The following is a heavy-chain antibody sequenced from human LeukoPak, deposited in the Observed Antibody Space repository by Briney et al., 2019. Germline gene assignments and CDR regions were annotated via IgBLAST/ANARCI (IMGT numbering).Heavy chain of an antibody. Sequence: PSETLSLTCAVYGGSFSGYYWSWIRQPPGKGLEWVGEINHSGSTNYNPSLKSRVTISADTSKNQFSLKLSSMTAADTAVYYCARMATLSTIAARGRSWFDSWGQGTLVTVSS. V-gene: IGHV4-34*01. CDR3: ARMATLSTIAARGRSWFDS. D-gene: IGHD6-6*01. J-gene: IGHJ5*01. CDR2: INHSGST. CDR1: GGSFSGYY.